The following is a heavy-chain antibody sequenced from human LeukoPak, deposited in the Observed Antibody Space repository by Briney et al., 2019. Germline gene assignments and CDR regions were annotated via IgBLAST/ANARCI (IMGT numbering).Heavy chain of an antibody. V-gene: IGHV4-34*01. J-gene: IGHJ4*02. CDR1: GGSFSDFY. CDR2: IGHSGST. Sequence: PSETLSLTCGVYGGSFSDFYWSWIRQPPGKGLEWIGEIGHSGSTNYNPSLKSRVTISVDTSKNQFSLKLSSVTAADTAVYYCASGSSWWLRFLQHVYYFDYWGQGTLVTVSS. D-gene: IGHD5-12*01. CDR3: ASGSSWWLRFLQHVYYFDY.